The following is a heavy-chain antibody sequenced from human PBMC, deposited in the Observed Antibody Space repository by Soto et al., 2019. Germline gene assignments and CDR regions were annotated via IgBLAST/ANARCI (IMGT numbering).Heavy chain of an antibody. Sequence: QVQLVQSGAEAKKPGSSVKVSCKTSGGTFGSYAISWVRQAPGQGLEWMGGIVPLFRTTNYAQKFQGRVTITADTSTYTLYMELSGLRSGDTAVYYCARGGYSSTWSNLLDRSGLDVWGQGTTVTVSS. V-gene: IGHV1-69*06. CDR3: ARGGYSSTWSNLLDRSGLDV. CDR1: GGTFGSYA. CDR2: IVPLFRTT. J-gene: IGHJ6*02. D-gene: IGHD6-13*01.